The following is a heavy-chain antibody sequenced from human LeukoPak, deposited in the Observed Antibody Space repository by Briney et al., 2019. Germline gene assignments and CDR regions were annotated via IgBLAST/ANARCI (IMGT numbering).Heavy chain of an antibody. V-gene: IGHV3-23*01. CDR1: GFTFSSYA. Sequence: GGSLRLSCAASGFTFSSYAMSWVRQAPGKGLEWVSAISGSGGNTYYADSVKGRFTISRDNSKNTLYLQMNSLRAEDTAVYYCAKRPRSSSSFSDYWGQGTLVTVSS. CDR3: AKRPRSSSSFSDY. J-gene: IGHJ4*02. D-gene: IGHD6-6*01. CDR2: ISGSGGNT.